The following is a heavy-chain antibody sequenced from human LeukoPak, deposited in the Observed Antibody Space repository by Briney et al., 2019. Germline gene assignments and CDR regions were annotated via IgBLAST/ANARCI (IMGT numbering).Heavy chain of an antibody. V-gene: IGHV1-2*06. D-gene: IGHD3-22*01. CDR1: GYTFTGYY. J-gene: IGHJ3*01. CDR2: INPNSGGT. Sequence: ASVKVSCKASGYTFTGYYIHWVRQAPGQGLEWMGRINPNSGGTDYAQKFQGRVTMTRDTSISTAYLELTSLTSDDTAVYYCATAMLVKAFDVWGQGTMVTVSS. CDR3: ATAMLVKAFDV.